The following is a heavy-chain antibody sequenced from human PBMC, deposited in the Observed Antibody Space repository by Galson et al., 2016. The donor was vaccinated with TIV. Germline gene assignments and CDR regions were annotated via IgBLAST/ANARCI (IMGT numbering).Heavy chain of an antibody. J-gene: IGHJ6*02. D-gene: IGHD3-10*01. CDR3: AGDSMVRGVSHYYYGMDV. Sequence: SVKVSCKASGYTFINYGISWVRQAPGQGLEWMGWISTNNGKTNFAQKLQGRVSMTTDTSTSTAYRELRGLRSDDTAFYYCAGDSMVRGVSHYYYGMDVWGQGTTVTVSS. CDR1: GYTFINYG. V-gene: IGHV1-18*01. CDR2: ISTNNGKT.